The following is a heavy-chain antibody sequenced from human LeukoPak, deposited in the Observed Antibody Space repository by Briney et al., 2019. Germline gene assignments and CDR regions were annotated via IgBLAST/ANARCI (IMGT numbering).Heavy chain of an antibody. CDR1: GFTFSSYS. CDR2: ISSSSSTI. D-gene: IGHD2-15*01. V-gene: IGHV3-48*01. J-gene: IGHJ6*03. CDR3: ARCDCSGGSCYSGARGGLYYMDV. Sequence: GGSLRLSCAASGFTFSSYSMNWVRQAPGKGLEWASSISSSSSTIYYADSVKGRFTISRDNAKNSLYLQMNSLRAEDTAVYYCARCDCSGGSCYSGARGGLYYMDVWGKGTTVTVSS.